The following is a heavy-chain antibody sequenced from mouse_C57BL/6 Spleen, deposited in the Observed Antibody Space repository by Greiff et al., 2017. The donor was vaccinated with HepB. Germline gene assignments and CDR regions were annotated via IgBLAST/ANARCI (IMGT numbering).Heavy chain of an antibody. CDR3: ARPTQKYDYGRGFAY. CDR1: GYTFSDYY. V-gene: IGHV1-19*01. J-gene: IGHJ3*01. Sequence: VQLKQSGPVLVKPGASVKMSCKASGYTFSDYYMNWVKQSHGKSLEWIGVINPYNGGTSYNHKFKGKATLTVDKSSSTAYMELNSLTSEDYAVYSCARPTQKYDYGRGFAYWGQGTLVTVSA. CDR2: INPYNGGT. D-gene: IGHD1-1*01.